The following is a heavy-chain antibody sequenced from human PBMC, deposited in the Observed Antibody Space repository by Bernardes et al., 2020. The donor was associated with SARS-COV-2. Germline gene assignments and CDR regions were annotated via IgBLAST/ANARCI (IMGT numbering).Heavy chain of an antibody. CDR2: INHSGRT. CDR1: GGSFRGSY. D-gene: IGHD1-26*01. Sequence: SETLSRTCAVYGGSFRGSYWSWIRQPPGPGLEWIGEINHSGRTNYNPSLKSRVTISVDTSKNQFSLKLSSVTAADTAVYYCARGLRGSSVNWGQGTLVTGSS. V-gene: IGHV4-34*01. J-gene: IGHJ4*02. CDR3: ARGLRGSSVN.